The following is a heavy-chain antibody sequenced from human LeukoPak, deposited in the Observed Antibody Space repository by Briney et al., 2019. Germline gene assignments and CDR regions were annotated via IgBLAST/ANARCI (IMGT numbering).Heavy chain of an antibody. CDR3: ASAGGLRFLEWFLDY. J-gene: IGHJ4*02. CDR2: IIPIFGTA. D-gene: IGHD3-3*01. V-gene: IGHV1-69*13. Sequence: SVKVSCKAPGGTFSSYAISWVRQAPGQGLEWMGGIIPIFGTANYAQKFQGRVTITADESTSTAYMELSSLRSEDTAVYYCASAGGLRFLEWFLDYWGQGTLVTVSS. CDR1: GGTFSSYA.